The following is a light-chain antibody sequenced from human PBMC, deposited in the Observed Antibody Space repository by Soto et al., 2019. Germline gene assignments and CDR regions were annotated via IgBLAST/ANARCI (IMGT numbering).Light chain of an antibody. V-gene: IGKV4-1*01. CDR2: WAS. CDR3: QHFYCTPTYT. Sequence: DIVLTQSPDSLAVSLGERATLNCTSSQSVLYSSNNKNYLAWYQQKPGQPPKLLIYWASTRESGVPDRFSGSGSRTDFFLTISSLQAEEVAVYYCQHFYCTPTYTFGQGTKLEIK. CDR1: QSVLYSSNNKNY. J-gene: IGKJ2*01.